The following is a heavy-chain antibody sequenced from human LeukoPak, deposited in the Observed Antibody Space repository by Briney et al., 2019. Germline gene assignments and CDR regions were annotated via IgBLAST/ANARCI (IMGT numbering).Heavy chain of an antibody. V-gene: IGHV1-18*01. CDR3: AREYSGYDWGQFDY. J-gene: IGHJ4*02. Sequence: SSVKVSCKASGGTFTSYGISWVRQAPGQGLEWMGWISAYNGNTNYAQKLQGRVTMTTDTSTSTAYMELRSLRSDDTAVYYCAREYSGYDWGQFDYWGQGTLVTVSS. D-gene: IGHD5-12*01. CDR2: ISAYNGNT. CDR1: GGTFTSYG.